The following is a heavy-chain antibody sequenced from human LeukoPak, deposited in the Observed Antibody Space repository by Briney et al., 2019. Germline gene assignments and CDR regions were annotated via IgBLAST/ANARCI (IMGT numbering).Heavy chain of an antibody. CDR2: ISHDGDT. D-gene: IGHD3-10*01. CDR1: GFSLSSNG. J-gene: IGHJ6*02. CDR3: ARETPVARGAFYGMGV. V-gene: IGHV3-13*01. Sequence: AGGSLRLTCAASGFSLSSNGMHWVRQVTGKGLEWVSSISHDGDTYYSASVKGRFTISRENAENSLYLQMDSLTAGDTAVYYCARETPVARGAFYGMGVWGQGTPVTVSS.